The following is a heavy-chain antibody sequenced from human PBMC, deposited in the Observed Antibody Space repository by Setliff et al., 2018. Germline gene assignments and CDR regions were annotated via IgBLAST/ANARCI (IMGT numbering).Heavy chain of an antibody. D-gene: IGHD4-17*01. V-gene: IGHV4-39*07. CDR3: ARTSSRRYFDL. Sequence: SETLSLTCKVSGDYISNNPYYWGWIRQPPGKGLEWIANVYYTGSTYYSPSLASRVSMSIDTSKNRFSLKLHSVTAADTAVYYCARTSSRRYFDLWGRGTLVTVSS. CDR2: VYYTGST. J-gene: IGHJ2*01. CDR1: GDYISNNPYY.